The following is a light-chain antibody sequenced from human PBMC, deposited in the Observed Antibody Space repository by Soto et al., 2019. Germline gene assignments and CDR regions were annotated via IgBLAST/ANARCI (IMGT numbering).Light chain of an antibody. Sequence: DLPMTQSPSSLSASVGDKITITCQASQDISNSLNWYQQKPGKAPKLLIYDASNLETGVPSRFSGSGSGTDFTLTISSLQPEDIGTYFCYRYQLLPPRTFGPGTKVEI. CDR1: QDISNS. J-gene: IGKJ1*01. CDR2: DAS. V-gene: IGKV1-33*01. CDR3: YRYQLLPPRT.